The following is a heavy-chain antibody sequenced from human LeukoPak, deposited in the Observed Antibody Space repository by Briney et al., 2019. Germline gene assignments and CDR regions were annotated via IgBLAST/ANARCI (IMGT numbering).Heavy chain of an antibody. CDR2: IYHSGST. V-gene: IGHV4-4*02. CDR3: ARDHYYDSSGRDAFDI. D-gene: IGHD3-22*01. CDR1: GGSISSSNW. Sequence: PSETLSLTCAASGGSISSSNWWSWVRQPPGKGLEWIGEIYHSGSTNYNPSLKSRVTISVDKSKNQFSLKLSSVTAADTAVYYCARDHYYDSSGRDAFDIWGQGTMVTVSS. J-gene: IGHJ3*02.